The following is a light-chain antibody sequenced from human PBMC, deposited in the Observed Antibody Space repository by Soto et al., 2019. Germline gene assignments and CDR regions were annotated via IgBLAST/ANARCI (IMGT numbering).Light chain of an antibody. CDR3: QQYNNWWT. CDR1: QSVDGN. Sequence: EILMTQSPATLSVSPGERATLSFRASQSVDGNLAWYQQKPGQAPRLLIYGASTRATGISARFSGSGSGTEFTLTISSLQSEDFGVYYCQQYNNWWTFGQGTKVDIK. J-gene: IGKJ1*01. V-gene: IGKV3-15*01. CDR2: GAS.